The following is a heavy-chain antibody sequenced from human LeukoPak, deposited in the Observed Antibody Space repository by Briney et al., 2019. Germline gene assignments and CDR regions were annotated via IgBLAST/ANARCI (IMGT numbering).Heavy chain of an antibody. CDR3: ARDWRVLAAASAGFDY. CDR1: GFTFSSYS. D-gene: IGHD6-25*01. Sequence: GGSLRLSCAASGFTFSSYSMHWVRQAPGKGLEWVSSISCSSGYIYYADSVKGRFTISRDNAKNSLYLQMNSLRAEDMAVSYCARDWRVLAAASAGFDYWGQGTLVTVSS. J-gene: IGHJ4*02. CDR2: ISCSSGYI. V-gene: IGHV3-21*04.